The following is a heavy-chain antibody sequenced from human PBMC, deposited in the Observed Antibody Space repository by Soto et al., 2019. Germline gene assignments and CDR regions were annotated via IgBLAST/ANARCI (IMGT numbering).Heavy chain of an antibody. D-gene: IGHD5-18*01. CDR1: GGSISSSNW. V-gene: IGHV4-4*02. Sequence: PSETLSLTCAVSGGSISSSNWWSWVRQPPGKGLEWIGEIYHSGSTNYNPSLKSRVTISVYKSKNQFSLKLSSVTAADTAVYYCARVIVDTAMVTSGMDVWGQGTTVTVSS. CDR2: IYHSGST. J-gene: IGHJ6*02. CDR3: ARVIVDTAMVTSGMDV.